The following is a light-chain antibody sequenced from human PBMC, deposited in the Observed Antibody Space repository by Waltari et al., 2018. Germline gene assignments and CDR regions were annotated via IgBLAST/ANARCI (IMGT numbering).Light chain of an antibody. CDR3: QQRSNWLIN. CDR2: DAS. J-gene: IGKJ5*01. Sequence: EIVLTQSPATLSLSQGERAPLTCSASQSVNTHLAWYPHKPRPAPRLLIYDASKRAPGIPGRFSGSGSGTDFTLTISSLEPEDFAVYYCQQRSNWLINFGQGTRLEIK. CDR1: QSVNTH. V-gene: IGKV3-11*01.